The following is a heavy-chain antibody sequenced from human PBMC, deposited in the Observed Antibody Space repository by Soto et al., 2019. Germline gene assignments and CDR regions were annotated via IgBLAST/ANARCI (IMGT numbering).Heavy chain of an antibody. D-gene: IGHD6-13*01. CDR1: GYFFSSDYF. CDR3: AREPYGSSRLFDY. V-gene: IGHV4-38-2*02. CDR2: IYQSGST. J-gene: IGHJ4*01. Sequence: PSETLSLTCAVSGYFFSSDYFWGWIRQPPGKGLEWIGSIYQSGSTYYNPSLKSRVSTSVDTSKNQFSLKLSSVTAADTAVYYCAREPYGSSRLFDYWGRGALVTVYS.